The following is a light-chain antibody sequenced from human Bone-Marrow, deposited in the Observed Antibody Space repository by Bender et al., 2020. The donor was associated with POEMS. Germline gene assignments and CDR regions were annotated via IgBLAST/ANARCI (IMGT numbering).Light chain of an antibody. CDR3: QSYDSSLSAVV. CDR1: SSNIGAAYT. J-gene: IGLJ2*01. CDR2: GNR. Sequence: QSALTQPPSVSGAPGQRVTISCTGTSSNIGAAYTVHWYQLLPGTAPKLLIYGNRDRPSGVPDRFSGSRSGTSASLAITGLQAEDEADYYCQSYDSSLSAVVFGGGTKLTVL. V-gene: IGLV1-40*01.